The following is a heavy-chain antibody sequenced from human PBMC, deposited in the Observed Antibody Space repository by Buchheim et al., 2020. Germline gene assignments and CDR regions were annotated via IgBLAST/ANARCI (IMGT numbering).Heavy chain of an antibody. CDR2: ISGTGGST. CDR1: GFIFSSYS. J-gene: IGHJ1*01. Sequence: EVQLLESGGGFVQPGGSPRLSCAASGFIFSSYSMSWVRQAPGKGLEWVSTISGTGGSTYYADSVKGRFTISSDNSKNTLYLQMNSLRAEDTAVYYCAKEFGLDGGSGFQHWGQGNL. V-gene: IGHV3-23*01. D-gene: IGHD3-10*01. CDR3: AKEFGLDGGSGFQH.